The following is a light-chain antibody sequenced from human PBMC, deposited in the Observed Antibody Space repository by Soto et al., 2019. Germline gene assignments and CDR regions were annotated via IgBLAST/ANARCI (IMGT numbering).Light chain of an antibody. V-gene: IGKV1-39*01. J-gene: IGKJ1*01. CDR1: QTISTY. CDR2: GAS. Sequence: DIQMTQSPSPLSASVGDRVTITCRASQTISTYSNWYQQKPEKAPKLLIYGASSLQSGVPSRFSGSGSGTDFTLTISSLQPEYFGTYYCQQCFSTPRTFGQGTKLDIK. CDR3: QQCFSTPRT.